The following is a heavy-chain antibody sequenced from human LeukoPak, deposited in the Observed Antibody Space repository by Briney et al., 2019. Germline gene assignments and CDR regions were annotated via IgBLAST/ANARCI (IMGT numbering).Heavy chain of an antibody. Sequence: GGSLRLSCAASGFIFSTCWMSWVRKAPGKGLEWVSAISGSGGSTYYADSVKGRFTISRDNSKNTLYLQMNSLRAEDTAVYFCAKSRSGSANWALQIFDNWGQGTLVTVSS. D-gene: IGHD1-1*01. CDR1: GFIFSTCW. J-gene: IGHJ4*02. CDR2: ISGSGGST. V-gene: IGHV3-23*01. CDR3: AKSRSGSANWALQIFDN.